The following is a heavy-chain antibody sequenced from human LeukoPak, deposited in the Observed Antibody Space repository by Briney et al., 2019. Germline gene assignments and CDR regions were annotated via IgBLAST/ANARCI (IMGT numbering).Heavy chain of an antibody. CDR2: ISATGGTI. V-gene: IGHV3-48*04. CDR1: GFTFSSNG. Sequence: GGSLRLSCAASGFTFSSNGMNWVRQAPGKGLEWVSYISATGGTIYYADSVKGRFTISRDNAKNSLYLQMNSLRVEDTALYYCASYSSSWTGGNYWGQGTLVTVSS. J-gene: IGHJ4*02. D-gene: IGHD6-13*01. CDR3: ASYSSSWTGGNY.